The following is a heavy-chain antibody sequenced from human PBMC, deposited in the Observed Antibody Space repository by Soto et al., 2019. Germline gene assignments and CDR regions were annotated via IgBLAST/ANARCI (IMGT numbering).Heavy chain of an antibody. J-gene: IGHJ6*02. V-gene: IGHV1-18*01. CDR1: GYTFSNYG. Sequence: QVQLVQSGAEVKKPGASVTVSCKTSGYTFSNYGINWVRQAPGQGLEWMGWISGYNGNTNYAQTVQGRVTMTTYTSTGTVYMELRSLKSDATAIYYCSRFIMVGGWFDPNYYHGMDVWGQGTTVTVSS. CDR3: SRFIMVGGWFDPNYYHGMDV. CDR2: ISGYNGNT. D-gene: IGHD6-19*01.